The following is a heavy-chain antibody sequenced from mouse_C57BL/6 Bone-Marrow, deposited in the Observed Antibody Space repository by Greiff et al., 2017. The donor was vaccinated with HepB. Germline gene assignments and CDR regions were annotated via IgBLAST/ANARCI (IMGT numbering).Heavy chain of an antibody. CDR3: AREDYAGAMDY. V-gene: IGHV1-59*01. CDR1: GYTFTSYW. D-gene: IGHD1-1*02. J-gene: IGHJ4*01. CDR2: IDPSDSYT. Sequence: QVQLQQPGAELVRPGTSVKLSCKASGYTFTSYWMHWVKQRPGQGLEWIGVIDPSDSYTNYNQKFKGKATLTVDTSSSTAYMQLSSLTSEDSAVYYCAREDYAGAMDYWGQGTSVTVSS.